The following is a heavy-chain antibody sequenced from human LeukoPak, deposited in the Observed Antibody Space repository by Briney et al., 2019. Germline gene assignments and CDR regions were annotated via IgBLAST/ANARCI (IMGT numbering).Heavy chain of an antibody. V-gene: IGHV3-13*04. CDR3: ARDLTGENAFDI. J-gene: IGHJ3*02. CDR2: IETPGDT. D-gene: IGHD1-20*01. CDR1: GFTFSSYD. Sequence: GGSLRLSCAASGFTFSSYDMHWVRQATGKGLEWVSAIETPGDTHYVGSVKGRFTISRDNAKNSLYLQMNSLRAGDTAVYYCARDLTGENAFDIWGQGTMVTVSS.